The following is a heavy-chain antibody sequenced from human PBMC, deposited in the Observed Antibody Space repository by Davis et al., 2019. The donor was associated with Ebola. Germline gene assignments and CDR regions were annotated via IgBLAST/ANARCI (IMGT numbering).Heavy chain of an antibody. D-gene: IGHD5-12*01. CDR3: ARASYSGYDFTGHYFDY. Sequence: SETLSLTCTVSGGSISSYYWSWIRQPPGKGLEWIGYIYYSGSTNYNPSLKSRVTISVDTSKNQFSLKLSSVTAADTAVYYCARASYSGYDFTGHYFDYWGQGTLVTVSS. J-gene: IGHJ4*02. V-gene: IGHV4-59*08. CDR2: IYYSGST. CDR1: GGSISSYY.